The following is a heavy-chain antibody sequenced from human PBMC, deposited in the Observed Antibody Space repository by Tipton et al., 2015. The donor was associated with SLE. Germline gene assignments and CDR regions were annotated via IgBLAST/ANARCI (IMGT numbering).Heavy chain of an antibody. Sequence: QLVQSGAEVKKPGSSVKVSCKASGGTFSSYAISWVRQAPGQGLEWMGGIIPIFGTANYAQKFQGRVTITADESTSTAYMERSSLRSEATAVDYCVRDHRDCTGGVCSYWGQGTLAAVSS. V-gene: IGHV1-69*01. CDR1: GGTFSSYA. CDR2: IIPIFGTA. CDR3: VRDHRDCTGGVCSY. J-gene: IGHJ4*02. D-gene: IGHD2-8*02.